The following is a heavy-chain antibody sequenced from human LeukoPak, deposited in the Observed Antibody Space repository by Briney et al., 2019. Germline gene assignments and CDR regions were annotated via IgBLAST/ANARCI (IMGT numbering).Heavy chain of an antibody. J-gene: IGHJ4*02. D-gene: IGHD6-6*01. CDR3: ARGRVGTPLFYSSSSYSDY. Sequence: SETLSLTCTVSGGSISSSSYYWGWIRQPPGKGLEWIGSIYYSGSTYYNPSLKSRVTISVDTSKNQFSLKLSSVTAADTAVYYCARGRVGTPLFYSSSSYSDYWGQGTLVTVSS. CDR1: GGSISSSSYY. CDR2: IYYSGST. V-gene: IGHV4-39*07.